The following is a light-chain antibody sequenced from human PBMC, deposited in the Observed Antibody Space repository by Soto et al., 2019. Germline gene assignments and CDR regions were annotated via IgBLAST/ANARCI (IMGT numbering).Light chain of an antibody. CDR1: QGISSY. CDR2: AAS. J-gene: IGKJ5*01. V-gene: IGKV1-8*01. Sequence: AIRMTQSPSSLSASTGDRVTITCRASQGISSYLAWYQQKPGKAPKLLIYAASTLQSGVPSRFSGSGSGTDFTLTISCLQSEDFAVYYCQQYNNWPLFGQGTRLEI. CDR3: QQYNNWPL.